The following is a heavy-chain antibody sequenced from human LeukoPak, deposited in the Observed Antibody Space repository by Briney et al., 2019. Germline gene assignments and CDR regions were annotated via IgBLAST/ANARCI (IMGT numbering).Heavy chain of an antibody. CDR1: GGSISSYY. CDR3: ASVVDTAMENWFDP. V-gene: IGHV4-59*01. CDR2: IYYSGST. D-gene: IGHD5-18*01. Sequence: PSETLSLTCTVFGGSISSYYWSWIRQPPGKGLEWIGYIYYSGSTNYNPSLKSRVTISVDTSKNQFSLKLSSVTAADTAVYYCASVVDTAMENWFDPWGQGTLVTVSS. J-gene: IGHJ5*02.